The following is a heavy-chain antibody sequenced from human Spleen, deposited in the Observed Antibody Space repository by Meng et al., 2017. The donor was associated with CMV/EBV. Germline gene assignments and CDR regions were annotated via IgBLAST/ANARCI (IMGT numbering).Heavy chain of an antibody. CDR2: ISSSSSYI. CDR1: GFTVSSNY. Sequence: GESLKISCAASGFTVSSNYMSWVRQAPGKGLEWVSSISSSSSYIYYADSVKGRFTISRDNAKNSLYLQMNSLRAEDTAVYYCARDLTGYCSGGSCYSGIDAFDIWGQGTMVTVSS. J-gene: IGHJ3*02. V-gene: IGHV3-21*01. D-gene: IGHD2-15*01. CDR3: ARDLTGYCSGGSCYSGIDAFDI.